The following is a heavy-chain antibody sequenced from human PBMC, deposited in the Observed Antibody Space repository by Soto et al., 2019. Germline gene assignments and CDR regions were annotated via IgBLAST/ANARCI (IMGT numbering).Heavy chain of an antibody. Sequence: PSETLSLTCAVSGGSIGGVGYSWSWIRQPPGGGLEWIGYLYHSGTFLKSPSLKTRLTMSLDMSKNQFSLTLNSMTAANTAVYYCARAQFYSGSGNYNNLMFDAWGQGIQVTVSS. CDR2: LYHSGTF. D-gene: IGHD3-10*01. CDR3: ARAQFYSGSGNYNNLMFDA. J-gene: IGHJ5*02. V-gene: IGHV4-30-2*01. CDR1: GGSIGGVGYS.